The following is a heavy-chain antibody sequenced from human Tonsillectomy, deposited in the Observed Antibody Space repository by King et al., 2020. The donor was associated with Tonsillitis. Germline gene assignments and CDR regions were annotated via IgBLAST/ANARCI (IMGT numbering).Heavy chain of an antibody. CDR2: IWYEGSNK. CDR3: ARDISRGLEYFQH. D-gene: IGHD6-19*01. CDR1: GFTFSSYG. Sequence: VQLVESGGGVVQPGRSLRLSCAASGFTFSSYGMHWVRQAPGEGLEWVAVIWYEGSNKYYEDSVKGRFTISRDNSKSTLYLQMNSLRAEDTAVYYCARDISRGLEYFQHWGQGTLVTVSS. J-gene: IGHJ1*01. V-gene: IGHV3-33*08.